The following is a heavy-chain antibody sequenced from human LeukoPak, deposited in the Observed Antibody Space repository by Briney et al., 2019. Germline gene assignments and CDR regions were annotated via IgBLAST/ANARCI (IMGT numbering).Heavy chain of an antibody. CDR1: GGSISSYY. V-gene: IGHV4-59*01. CDR3: ARKGSGTYSPFDC. D-gene: IGHD1-26*01. CDR2: LYYSGSA. J-gene: IGHJ4*02. Sequence: SSETLSLTCTVSGGSISSYYWSWIRQPPGKGLEWLGYLYYSGSAKYNPSLKSPVPISVDTSENHFSLKLSSVTAADTAVYYCARKGSGTYSPFDCWGPGTLVSVSS.